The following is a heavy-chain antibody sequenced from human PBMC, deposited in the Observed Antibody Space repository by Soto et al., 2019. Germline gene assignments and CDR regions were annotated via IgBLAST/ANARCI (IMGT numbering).Heavy chain of an antibody. V-gene: IGHV4-59*01. D-gene: IGHD3-16*01. J-gene: IGHJ3*02. CDR1: GGSISNCY. Sequence: QVQLQESGPGLVKPSETLSLTCTVSGGSISNCYWSWIRQPPGKGLEWIGYVYHTGTTNYNPSLRSRVSIFLDASKNQFSLNLTSVTAADTAVYYCARISRDLRPYNVFDMWGQGTMVTVSS. CDR3: ARISRDLRPYNVFDM. CDR2: VYHTGTT.